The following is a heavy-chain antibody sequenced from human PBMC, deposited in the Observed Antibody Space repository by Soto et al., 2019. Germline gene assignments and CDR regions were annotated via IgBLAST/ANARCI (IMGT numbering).Heavy chain of an antibody. CDR3: ARLVIVVVPAASDY. Sequence: EVEVLESGGGLVQPGGSLRLSCAASGFTFSAYVMSWVRQAPGKGLEWVSSITSSGGGTYYADSVKGRFTVSRDNSKNTVYLQMNSLRAEDTAVYYCARLVIVVVPAASDYWGQGTLVTVSS. V-gene: IGHV3-23*01. CDR2: ITSSGGGT. D-gene: IGHD2-2*01. CDR1: GFTFSAYV. J-gene: IGHJ4*02.